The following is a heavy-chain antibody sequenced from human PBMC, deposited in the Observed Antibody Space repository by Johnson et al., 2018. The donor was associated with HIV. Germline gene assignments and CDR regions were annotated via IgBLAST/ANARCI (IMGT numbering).Heavy chain of an antibody. V-gene: IGHV3-11*04. D-gene: IGHD6-19*01. J-gene: IGHJ3*01. CDR1: AFSFSDYY. CDR3: ARGGIEVAGGVYEALEV. CDR2: ISSSGSTI. Sequence: QVQLVESGGGLVQPGGSLRLSCAASAFSFSDYYMTWIRQAPGKGLEWVSYISSSGSTIYYADSVKGRFTISRDSSKNTLYLQMNSLGAEDTAVYYCARGGIEVAGGVYEALEVGGQGTMVTVSS.